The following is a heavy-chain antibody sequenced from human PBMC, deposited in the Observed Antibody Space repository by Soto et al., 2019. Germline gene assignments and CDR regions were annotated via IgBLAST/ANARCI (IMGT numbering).Heavy chain of an antibody. CDR3: AKNGQPPYYYYGLDV. CDR1: GYTFTRYG. J-gene: IGHJ6*02. D-gene: IGHD2-8*01. Sequence: QGHLVQSEAEAKKSGASVKVSCKASGYTFTRYGISWVRQAPGQGLEWMGWISGYNGDTNYAQKFQGRVSMTIDTSTTTAYMELRSLTSDDTAVYYCAKNGQPPYYYYGLDVWGQGTKVTVSS. V-gene: IGHV1-18*01. CDR2: ISGYNGDT.